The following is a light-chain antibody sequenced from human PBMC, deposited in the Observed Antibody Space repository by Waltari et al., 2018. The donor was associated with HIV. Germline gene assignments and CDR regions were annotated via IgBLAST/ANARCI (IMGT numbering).Light chain of an antibody. CDR3: QVWDNDSHHVI. CDR1: NIGRKT. Sequence: SYVLTQTPSVSVAPGETATISCGGNNIGRKTVNWYQQRPGQAPVVVIYYDSDRPSGIPERFSGSNSGNTASLTISRVEAGDEADYYCQVWDNDSHHVIFGGGTHLTVL. CDR2: YDS. V-gene: IGLV3-21*01. J-gene: IGLJ2*01.